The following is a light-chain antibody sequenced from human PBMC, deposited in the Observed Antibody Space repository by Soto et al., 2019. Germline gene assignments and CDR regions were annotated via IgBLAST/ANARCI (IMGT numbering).Light chain of an antibody. Sequence: EITMTHSLSALSVSPGEKTTGSARASQSVSSNLAWYQQKPGQAPRLLIYGASTRATGIPARFSGSGSGTDFTLTISRLEPEDFAVYYYQQYGSSGTFGQGTKVDIK. CDR3: QQYGSSGT. V-gene: IGKV3-15*01. CDR2: GAS. J-gene: IGKJ1*01. CDR1: QSVSSN.